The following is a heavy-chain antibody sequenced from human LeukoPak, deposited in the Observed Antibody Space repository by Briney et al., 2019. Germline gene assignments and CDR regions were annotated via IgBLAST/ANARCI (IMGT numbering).Heavy chain of an antibody. Sequence: PSETLSLTCTGGSISSYYWRWIRQPPGKGLEWIGHIYYSGTTNYNPSLKSRVTMSVDTSKNQFSMKLNSVTTADTAVYFCARLVAAAAPFDSWGQGTLVTVSS. J-gene: IGHJ4*02. D-gene: IGHD6-13*01. CDR1: GSISSYY. CDR3: ARLVAAAAPFDS. V-gene: IGHV4-59*12. CDR2: IYYSGTT.